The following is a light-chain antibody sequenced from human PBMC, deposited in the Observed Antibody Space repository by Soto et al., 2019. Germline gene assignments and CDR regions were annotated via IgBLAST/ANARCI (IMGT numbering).Light chain of an antibody. J-gene: IGKJ1*01. CDR2: GAS. CDR3: HQYGTSPWT. CDR1: QSVSEY. Sequence: EIVLTQSPGTLSLSPGERATLSCRASQSVSEYLAWYQQKPGQAPRVLIYGASSRATGIPDRFSGSGSGTDFTLTISRLEPEDFAVYYCHQYGTSPWTLGQGTKVEIK. V-gene: IGKV3-20*01.